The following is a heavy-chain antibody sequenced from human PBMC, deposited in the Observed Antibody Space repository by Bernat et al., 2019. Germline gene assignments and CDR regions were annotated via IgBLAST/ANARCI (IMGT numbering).Heavy chain of an antibody. CDR3: ARNYFSDIVVVVAAIRGAFDI. D-gene: IGHD2-15*01. CDR2: ISSSSSYI. V-gene: IGHV3-21*01. Sequence: EVQLVESGGGLVKPGGSLRLSCAASGFTFSSYSMNWVRQAPGKGLEWVSSISSSSSYIYYTDSVKGRFTISRDNAKNSLYLQMNSLRAEDTAVYYCARNYFSDIVVVVAAIRGAFDIWGQGTMVTVSS. CDR1: GFTFSSYS. J-gene: IGHJ3*02.